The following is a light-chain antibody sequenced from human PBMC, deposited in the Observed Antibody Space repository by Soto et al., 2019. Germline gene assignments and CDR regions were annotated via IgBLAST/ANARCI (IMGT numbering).Light chain of an antibody. CDR1: QSVSRSD. Sequence: EIVLTQSPGTLSLSPGERATLSCRASQSVSRSDLAWYQQKPGQTPRLLISGASSRATGIPDRFSGSGSGTDFTLTISRLEPEDFAVYYCQQYGSSPITFGQGTRLEIK. CDR3: QQYGSSPIT. V-gene: IGKV3-20*01. J-gene: IGKJ5*01. CDR2: GAS.